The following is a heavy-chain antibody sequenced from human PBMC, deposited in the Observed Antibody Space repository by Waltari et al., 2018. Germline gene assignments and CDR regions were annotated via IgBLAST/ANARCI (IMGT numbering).Heavy chain of an antibody. Sequence: QVQLVQSGAEVKKPGASVKVSCKASGYTFTGYYMHWVRQAPGQGLEWMGWINPNSGGTNYAQKFQGRVTMTRDTSISTAYMELSRLRSDDTAVYYCARDQDTIFGVVSSFDPWGQGTLVTVSS. D-gene: IGHD3-3*01. V-gene: IGHV1-2*02. CDR1: GYTFTGYY. CDR3: ARDQDTIFGVVSSFDP. CDR2: INPNSGGT. J-gene: IGHJ5*02.